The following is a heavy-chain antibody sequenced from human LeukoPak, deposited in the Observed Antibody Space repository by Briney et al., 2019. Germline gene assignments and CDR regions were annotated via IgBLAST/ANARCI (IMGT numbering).Heavy chain of an antibody. Sequence: ASVKVSCKASGYTLTSYYMHWVRQAPGQGLVWMGIINPSGGSTSYAQKFQGRVTRTRDTSTSTVYMELSSLRSEDTAVYYCARDPTGTYYFDYWGQGTLVTVSS. CDR3: ARDPTGTYYFDY. D-gene: IGHD1-1*01. CDR2: INPSGGST. J-gene: IGHJ4*02. V-gene: IGHV1-46*01. CDR1: GYTLTSYY.